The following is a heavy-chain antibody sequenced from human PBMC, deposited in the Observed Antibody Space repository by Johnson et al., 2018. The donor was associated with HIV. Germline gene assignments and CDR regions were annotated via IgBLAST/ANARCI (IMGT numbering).Heavy chain of an antibody. CDR1: GFTFSDYD. D-gene: IGHD6-19*01. V-gene: IGHV3-72*01. J-gene: IGHJ3*02. Sequence: EVQLVESGGGLVQPGRSLRLSCAASGFTFSDYDMHWVRQAPGKGLELVGRTTNKANSYTTEYAASVKRRVTISRDDSKNTLYLQMNSLRAEDTAVYYCARVGQWLVHCTVCAFDIWGQGTMVTVSS. CDR3: ARVGQWLVHCTVCAFDI. CDR2: TTNKANSYTT.